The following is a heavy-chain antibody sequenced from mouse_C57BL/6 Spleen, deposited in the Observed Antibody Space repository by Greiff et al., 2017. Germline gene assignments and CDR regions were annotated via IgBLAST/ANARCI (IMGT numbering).Heavy chain of an antibody. V-gene: IGHV5-4*01. CDR2: LSDGGSYT. CDR3: ARAYYGSSYGGVDY. J-gene: IGHJ2*01. CDR1: GFTFSSYA. Sequence: EVHLVESGGGLVKPGGSLKLSCAASGFTFSSYAMSWVRQTPEKRLEWVATLSDGGSYTYYPDTVKGRFTISRDNAKNNLYLQMSHLQSEDTAMYYCARAYYGSSYGGVDYWGQGTTLTVSS. D-gene: IGHD1-1*01.